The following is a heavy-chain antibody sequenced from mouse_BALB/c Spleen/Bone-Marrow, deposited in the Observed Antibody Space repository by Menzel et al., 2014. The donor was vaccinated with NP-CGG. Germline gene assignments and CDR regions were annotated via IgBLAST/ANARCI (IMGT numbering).Heavy chain of an antibody. D-gene: IGHD2-1*01. J-gene: IGHJ2*01. V-gene: IGHV3-5*02. Sequence: EVHLVESGPGLVKPSQTVSLTCTVTGISITTGNYRWSWIRQFPGNKLEWIGYIYYSGTITYNPSLTSRTTITRDTSKNQFFLEVNSLTAEDTATYYCARYGNYLDYWGQGTTLTVSS. CDR1: GISITTGNYR. CDR2: IYYSGTI. CDR3: ARYGNYLDY.